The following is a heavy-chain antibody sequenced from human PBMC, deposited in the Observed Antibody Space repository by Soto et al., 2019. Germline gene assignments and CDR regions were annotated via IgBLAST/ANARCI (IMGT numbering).Heavy chain of an antibody. CDR3: ARSEEDSDYYYYGMDV. D-gene: IGHD2-15*01. CDR1: GDTVSSNSVA. Sequence: SLTCVGSGDTVSSNSVACNWVRQSPSRGLEWLGRTYYRSRWYSDYAVSVRSRIDINADTSKNQVSLQLNSVTPEDTAVYYCARSEEDSDYYYYGMDVWGQGTTVTVSS. CDR2: TYYRSRWYS. V-gene: IGHV6-1*01. J-gene: IGHJ6*02.